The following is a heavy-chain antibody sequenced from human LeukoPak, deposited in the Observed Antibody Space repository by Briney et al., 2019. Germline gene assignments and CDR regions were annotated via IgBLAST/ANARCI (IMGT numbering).Heavy chain of an antibody. CDR3: ARDDRGNWFDP. V-gene: IGHV3-7*01. J-gene: IGHJ5*02. CDR2: IKQDGSEK. Sequence: EWVANIKQDGSEKYYVDSVKGRFTISRDNAKNSLYLQMNSLRAEDTAVYYCARDDRGNWFDPWGQGTLVTVSS. D-gene: IGHD3-10*01.